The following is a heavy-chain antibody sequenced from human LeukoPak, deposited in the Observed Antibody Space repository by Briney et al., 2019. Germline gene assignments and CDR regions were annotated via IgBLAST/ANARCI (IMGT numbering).Heavy chain of an antibody. CDR2: IIPIFGTA. V-gene: IGHV1-69*13. D-gene: IGHD5-18*01. CDR3: ARDGGYSPFPEYHQYYFDY. J-gene: IGHJ4*02. CDR1: GGTFSSYV. Sequence: GASVKVSCKASGGTFSSYVISWVRQAPGQGLEWMGGIIPIFGTANYAQKFQGRVTITADESTSTAYMELSSLRSEDTAVYYCARDGGYSPFPEYHQYYFDYWGQGTLVTVSS.